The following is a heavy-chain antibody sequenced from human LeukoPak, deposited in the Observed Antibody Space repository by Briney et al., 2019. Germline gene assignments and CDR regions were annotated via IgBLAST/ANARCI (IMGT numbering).Heavy chain of an antibody. CDR3: ASVGGAADY. J-gene: IGHJ4*02. V-gene: IGHV3-43*01. Sequence: GGSLRLSCAASGFTFDDYTMHRVRQAPGKGLEWVSLISWDGGSTYYADSVKGRFTISRDNSKNSLYLQMNSLRTEDTALYYCASVGGAADYWGQGTLVTVSS. CDR1: GFTFDDYT. D-gene: IGHD3-16*01. CDR2: ISWDGGST.